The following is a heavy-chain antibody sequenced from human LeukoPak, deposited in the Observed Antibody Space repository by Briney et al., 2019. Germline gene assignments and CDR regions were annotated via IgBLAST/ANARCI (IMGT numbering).Heavy chain of an antibody. J-gene: IGHJ3*02. D-gene: IGHD5-24*01. CDR1: GGSMSTYY. V-gene: IGHV4-59*01. Sequence: TSETLSLTCTVSGGSMSTYYWSWIRQPPGKGLEWIGYVYYDGNNDYNPSLKSRVTTSIDTSKKQFSLKLTSVTAADTAVYYCARVKDDNNCDRAFDIWGQGTMVTVSS. CDR3: ARVKDDNNCDRAFDI. CDR2: VYYDGNN.